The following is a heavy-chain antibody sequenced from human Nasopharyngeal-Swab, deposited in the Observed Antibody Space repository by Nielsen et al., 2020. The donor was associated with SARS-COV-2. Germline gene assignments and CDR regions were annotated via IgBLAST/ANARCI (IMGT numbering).Heavy chain of an antibody. D-gene: IGHD3-22*01. CDR3: ARGLVDVNMMLVVIGFSYWLDS. V-gene: IGHV4-39*07. J-gene: IGHJ5*01. Sequence: WIRQPPGKGLEWIGYIYYNGDTYYNPSLKSRVTISLDTSRNQFSLNLSSVTVADTAVYYCARGLVDVNMMLVVIGFSYWLDSWGQGTLVTVSS. CDR2: IYYNGDT.